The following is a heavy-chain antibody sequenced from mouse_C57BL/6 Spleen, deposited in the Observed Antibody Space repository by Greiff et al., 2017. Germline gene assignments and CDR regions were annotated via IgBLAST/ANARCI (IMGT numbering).Heavy chain of an antibody. V-gene: IGHV1-81*01. CDR1: GYPFTSYG. Sequence: VKLMESGAELARPGASVKLSCKASGYPFTSYGISWVKQRTGQGLEWIGEIYPRSGNTYYNEKFKGKATLTADKSSSTAYMELRSLTSEDSAVYFCARHYYAMDYWGQGTSVTVSS. CDR3: ARHYYAMDY. J-gene: IGHJ4*01. CDR2: IYPRSGNT.